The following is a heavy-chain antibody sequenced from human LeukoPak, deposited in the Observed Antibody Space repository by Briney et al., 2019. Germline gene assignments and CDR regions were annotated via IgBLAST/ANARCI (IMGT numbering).Heavy chain of an antibody. CDR2: ISWNSGSI. D-gene: IGHD3-22*01. CDR3: AKVRRSITMIGEAFDI. Sequence: GGSLRLSYAASGFTFDDYAVHWVRQAPGKGLEWVSGISWNSGSIGYADSVKGRFTISRDNAKNSLYLQMNSLRAEDTALYYCAKVRRSITMIGEAFDIWGQGTMVTVSS. V-gene: IGHV3-9*01. J-gene: IGHJ3*02. CDR1: GFTFDDYA.